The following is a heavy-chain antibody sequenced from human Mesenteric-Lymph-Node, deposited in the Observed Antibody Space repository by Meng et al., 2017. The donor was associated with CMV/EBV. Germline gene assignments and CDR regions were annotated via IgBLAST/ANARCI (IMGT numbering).Heavy chain of an antibody. CDR3: AKGLGNYYDSSGYPNWFDP. CDR1: GFTFSSYA. CDR2: ISGSGGNT. J-gene: IGHJ5*02. Sequence: ETLSLTCAASGFTFSSYAMSWVRQAPGKGLEWVSAISGSGGNTYYADSVKGRFTISRDNSKNTLYLQMNSLRAEDTAVYYCAKGLGNYYDSSGYPNWFDPWGQGTLVTVSS. D-gene: IGHD3-22*01. V-gene: IGHV3-23*01.